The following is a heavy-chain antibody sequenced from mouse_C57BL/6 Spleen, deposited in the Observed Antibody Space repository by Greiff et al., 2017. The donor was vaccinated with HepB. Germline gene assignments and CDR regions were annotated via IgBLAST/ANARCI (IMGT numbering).Heavy chain of an antibody. Sequence: EVKLVESGGDLVKPGGSLKLSCAASGFTFSSYGMSWVRQTPDKRLEWVATISSGGSYTYYPDSVKGRFTISRDNAKNTLYLQMSSLKSEDTAMYYCARRGAYDEDPMDYWGQGTSVTVSS. CDR1: GFTFSSYG. CDR3: ARRGAYDEDPMDY. CDR2: ISSGGSYT. D-gene: IGHD2-12*01. V-gene: IGHV5-6*01. J-gene: IGHJ4*01.